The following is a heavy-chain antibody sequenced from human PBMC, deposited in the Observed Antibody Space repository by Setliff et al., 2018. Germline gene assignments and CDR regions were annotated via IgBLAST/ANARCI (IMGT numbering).Heavy chain of an antibody. CDR2: INQDGSEK. D-gene: IGHD6-13*01. Sequence: GGSLRLSCAASGFTFSSYWMSWVRQAPGKGLEWVANINQDGSEKYYVDPVKGRFTISRDNAEKSLYLQMNSLRAEDTAVYYCARDPSYGSSLYYYMDVWGKGTTVTVSS. CDR1: GFTFSSYW. J-gene: IGHJ6*03. CDR3: ARDPSYGSSLYYYMDV. V-gene: IGHV3-7*01.